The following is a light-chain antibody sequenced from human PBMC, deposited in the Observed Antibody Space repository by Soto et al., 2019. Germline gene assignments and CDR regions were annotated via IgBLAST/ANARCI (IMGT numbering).Light chain of an antibody. CDR2: AAS. J-gene: IGKJ1*01. V-gene: IGKV1-39*01. CDR1: QGISSY. CDR3: QQSYSTPPWT. Sequence: DIQLTQSPSFLSASVGDRVTITCRASQGISSYLAWYQQKPGKAPKVLIYAASSLQSEVPSRFSGSGSGTDFTLTISSLQPEDFATYYCQQSYSTPPWTFGQGTKVDIK.